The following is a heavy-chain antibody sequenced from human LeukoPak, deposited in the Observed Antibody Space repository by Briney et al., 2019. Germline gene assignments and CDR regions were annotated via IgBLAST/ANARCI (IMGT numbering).Heavy chain of an antibody. CDR2: ITNNGDNT. V-gene: IGHV3-23*01. D-gene: IGHD2-15*01. Sequence: LAGGSLRLSCAASGFTFSSYAMSWVRQAPGKGLEWVSAITNNGDNTYYAASVRGRFTISRDNSKNTLYLQMNSLRAEDTAVYYCAKYLGGLDYWGPGTLVTVSS. CDR3: AKYLGGLDY. J-gene: IGHJ4*02. CDR1: GFTFSSYA.